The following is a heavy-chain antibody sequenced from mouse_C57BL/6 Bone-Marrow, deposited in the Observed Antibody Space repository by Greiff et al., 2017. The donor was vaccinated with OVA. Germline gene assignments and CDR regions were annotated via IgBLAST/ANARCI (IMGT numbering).Heavy chain of an antibody. Sequence: QVTLKECGPGILQSSQTLSLTCSFSGFSLSTSGMGVSWIRQPSGKGLEWLAHIYWDDDKRYNPSLKSRLTISKDTSRNQVFLKITSVDTADTATYYCARGLSPGFADWGQGTLVTVSA. V-gene: IGHV8-12*01. CDR3: ARGLSPGFAD. D-gene: IGHD2-3*01. CDR2: IYWDDDK. CDR1: GFSLSTSGMG. J-gene: IGHJ3*01.